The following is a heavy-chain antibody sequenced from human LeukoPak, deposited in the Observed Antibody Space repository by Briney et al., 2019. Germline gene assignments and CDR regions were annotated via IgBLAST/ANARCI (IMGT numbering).Heavy chain of an antibody. V-gene: IGHV3-30*02. J-gene: IGHJ4*02. CDR3: ARDEVGATTTVFHY. CDR1: GFTFSSYG. Sequence: GGSLRLSCAASGFTFSSYGMHWVRQAPGKGLEWVAFIRYDGSNKYYADSVKGRFTISRDNSKNTLYLQMNSLRAEDTAVYYCARDEVGATTTVFHYWGQGTLVTVSS. D-gene: IGHD1-26*01. CDR2: IRYDGSNK.